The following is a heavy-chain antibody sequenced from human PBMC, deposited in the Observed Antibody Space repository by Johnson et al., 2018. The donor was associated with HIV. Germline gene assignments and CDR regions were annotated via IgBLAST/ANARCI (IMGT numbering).Heavy chain of an antibody. D-gene: IGHD3-16*02. CDR1: GFTFSNAW. CDR3: TTDGGDDYVWGSYRYTHDAFDI. V-gene: IGHV3-15*01. Sequence: VQLVESGGGLVKPGGSLRLSCAASGFTFSNAWMSWVRQAPGKGLEWVGRIKSKTDGGTTDYAAPVNGRFTISRDDSKNTLYLQMNSLKTEDTAVYYCTTDGGDDYVWGSYRYTHDAFDIWGQGTMVTVSS. J-gene: IGHJ3*02. CDR2: IKSKTDGGTT.